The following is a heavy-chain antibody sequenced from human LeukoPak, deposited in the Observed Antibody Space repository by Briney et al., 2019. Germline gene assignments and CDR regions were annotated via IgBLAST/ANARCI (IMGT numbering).Heavy chain of an antibody. V-gene: IGHV4-4*02. CDR1: GGSISSSNW. D-gene: IGHD1-1*01. Sequence: SETLSLTCAVSGGSISSSNWWSWVRQPPGKGLEWIGEISHGGSTNYNPSLESRVTISVGKSKNQFSLKLNSVTAADTAVYFCARVTGTTPFDCWGQGTLVTVSS. CDR3: ARVTGTTPFDC. CDR2: ISHGGST. J-gene: IGHJ4*02.